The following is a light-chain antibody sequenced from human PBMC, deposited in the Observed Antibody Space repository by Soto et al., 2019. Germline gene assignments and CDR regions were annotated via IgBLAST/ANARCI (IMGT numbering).Light chain of an antibody. CDR1: QSFRNNY. CDR2: GAS. V-gene: IGKV3-20*01. J-gene: IGKJ1*01. CDR3: QQYGSSPWT. Sequence: EIVLTQSPGTLSLSPGERATLSCRASQSFRNNYLAWYQQKPGQAPRLLIYGASTRATGISDRFSGGGSGTDFTRTISRLEPEDFAVYYCQQYGSSPWTFGQGTKVEIK.